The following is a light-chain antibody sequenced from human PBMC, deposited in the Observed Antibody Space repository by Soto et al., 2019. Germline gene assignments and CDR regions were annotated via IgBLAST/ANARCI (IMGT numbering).Light chain of an antibody. CDR3: CSYAGSSALYV. CDR1: SSDVRSYNL. J-gene: IGLJ1*01. Sequence: QSALTQPASVSGSPGQSITISCSGTSSDVRSYNLVSWYQQHPGKAPKLMIYEVSKRPSGLSNRFSGSKSGNTASLTISGLQAEDEADYYCCSYAGSSALYVFGTGTKLTVL. CDR2: EVS. V-gene: IGLV2-23*02.